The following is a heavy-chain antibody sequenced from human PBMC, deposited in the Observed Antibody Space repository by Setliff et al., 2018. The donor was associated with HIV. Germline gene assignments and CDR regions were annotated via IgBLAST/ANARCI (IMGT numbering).Heavy chain of an antibody. CDR3: ARDRGSSYYYYYYMDV. CDR2: IYHNGNT. Sequence: SETLSLTCTVAGGSTSGSSYYWGWIRQPPGMGLEWIASIYHNGNTYYNPSLKSRVTMSVDTSKNQFSLKLSSVTAADTAVYYRARDRGSSYYYYYYMDVWGKGTTVTVSS. J-gene: IGHJ6*03. V-gene: IGHV4-39*07. D-gene: IGHD6-6*01. CDR1: GGSTSGSSYY.